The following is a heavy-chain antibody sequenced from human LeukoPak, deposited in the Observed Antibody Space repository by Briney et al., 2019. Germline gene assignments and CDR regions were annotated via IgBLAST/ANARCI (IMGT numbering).Heavy chain of an antibody. Sequence: RTGGSLRLSCAASGFTFSSYEMNWVRQAPGKGLEGVSYISSSGSTIYYADSVKGRLTISRDNAKNSLYLQMNSLRAEDTAVYYCARDLGILTGFDYWGQGTLVTVSS. CDR3: ARDLGILTGFDY. J-gene: IGHJ4*02. V-gene: IGHV3-48*03. CDR2: ISSSGSTI. CDR1: GFTFSSYE. D-gene: IGHD3-16*01.